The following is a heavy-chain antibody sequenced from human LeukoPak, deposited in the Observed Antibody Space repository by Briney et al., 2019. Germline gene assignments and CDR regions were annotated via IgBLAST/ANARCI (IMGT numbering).Heavy chain of an antibody. CDR3: ARHMGLGYTYFYPYFDY. D-gene: IGHD1-1*01. J-gene: IGHJ4*01. V-gene: IGHV4-59*08. CDR1: GGSISSYY. Sequence: SETLSLTCTVSGGSISSYYWSWIRQPPGKGLEWIGYIYYRGSTNYNPSLKSRVTISVDTSKNQFSLKLSSVTAADTAVYYCARHMGLGYTYFYPYFDYWGQGTLVTVSS. CDR2: IYYRGST.